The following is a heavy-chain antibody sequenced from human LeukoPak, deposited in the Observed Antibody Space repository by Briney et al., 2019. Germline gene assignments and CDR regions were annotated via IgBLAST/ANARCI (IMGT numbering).Heavy chain of an antibody. Sequence: GGSLRLSCVASGFTFSGYWMTWVRQAPGKGLEWVANIKPDGSQKYCVDSVKGRFTISRDNAKNSLYLQMNSLRAEDTAVYYCARDSGSFFVDFWGQGTLVTVSS. CDR1: GFTFSGYW. V-gene: IGHV3-7*01. D-gene: IGHD1-26*01. CDR3: ARDSGSFFVDF. CDR2: IKPDGSQK. J-gene: IGHJ4*02.